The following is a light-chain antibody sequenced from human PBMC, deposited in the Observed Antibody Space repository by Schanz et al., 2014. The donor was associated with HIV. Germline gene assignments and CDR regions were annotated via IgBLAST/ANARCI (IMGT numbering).Light chain of an antibody. CDR2: EVN. CDR1: SSDVGSYNL. V-gene: IGLV2-14*02. Sequence: QSALTQPASVSGSPGQSITISCTGTSSDVGSYNLVSWYQHHPGKAPRLMIYEVNKRPSGVPDRFSGSKSGNTASLTVSGLQAEDEAVYYCSSYAGSNNHVIFGGGTKLTVL. J-gene: IGLJ2*01. CDR3: SSYAGSNNHVI.